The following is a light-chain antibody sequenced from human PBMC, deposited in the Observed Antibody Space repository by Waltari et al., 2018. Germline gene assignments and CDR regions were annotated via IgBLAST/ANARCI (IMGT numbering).Light chain of an antibody. Sequence: DIVMTQSPATLSVSPGERATLSCRASQSVGTNLVWYQQKPGQAPRLLIFHASIRATGIAARFSGSGSGTEFTITISSLQSEDFAVYYCQQYTDWQYTFGQGTKLEIK. J-gene: IGKJ2*01. CDR1: QSVGTN. CDR3: QQYTDWQYT. CDR2: HAS. V-gene: IGKV3-15*01.